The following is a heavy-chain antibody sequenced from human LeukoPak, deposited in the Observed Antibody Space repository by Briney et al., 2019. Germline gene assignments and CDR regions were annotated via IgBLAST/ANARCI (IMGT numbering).Heavy chain of an antibody. Sequence: GGSLRLSCAASGFTFSSYAMHWVRQAPGKGLEWMAFIRYDGSNEYYADSVKGRFTISKDNSKTTLYLQMNSLRAEDTAVYYCATDFGTKAAARFFFDYWGQGTLVTVSS. D-gene: IGHD2-2*01. J-gene: IGHJ4*02. CDR1: GFTFSSYA. CDR3: ATDFGTKAAARFFFDY. V-gene: IGHV3-30*02. CDR2: IRYDGSNE.